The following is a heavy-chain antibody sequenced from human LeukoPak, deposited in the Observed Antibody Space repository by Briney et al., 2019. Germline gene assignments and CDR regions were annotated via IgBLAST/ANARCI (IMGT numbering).Heavy chain of an antibody. CDR3: ARLVPTLDY. CDR1: GFTFSSYW. J-gene: IGHJ4*02. D-gene: IGHD3-10*01. CDR2: INPDGSST. V-gene: IGHV3-74*01. Sequence: GGSLRLSCAASGFTFSSYWMHWVRQTPGKGLVWVSRINPDGSSTNYADSVGGRFTITRDNGKNMVYLQMNSLRAEDTAVYYCARLVPTLDYWGQGILVTVSS.